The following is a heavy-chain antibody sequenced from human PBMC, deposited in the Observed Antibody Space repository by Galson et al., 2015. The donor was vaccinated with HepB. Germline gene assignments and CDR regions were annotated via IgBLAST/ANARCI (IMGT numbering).Heavy chain of an antibody. Sequence: QSGAEVKKPGESLKISCKASGYTFTSYYMHWVRQAPGQGLEWMGIINPSGGSTSYAQKFQGRVTMTRDTSTSTVYMELSSLRSEDTAVYYCAREVAAAGTEWFDPWGQGTLVTVSS. CDR1: GYTFTSYY. CDR3: AREVAAAGTEWFDP. D-gene: IGHD6-13*01. V-gene: IGHV1-46*01. J-gene: IGHJ5*02. CDR2: INPSGGST.